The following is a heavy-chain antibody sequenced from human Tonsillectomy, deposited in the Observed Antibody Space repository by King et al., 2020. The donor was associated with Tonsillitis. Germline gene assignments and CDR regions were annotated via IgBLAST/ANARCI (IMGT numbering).Heavy chain of an antibody. D-gene: IGHD3-3*01. CDR2: ISGSGGST. CDR3: AKGYDFWSGYSDAFDI. Sequence: VQLVESGGGLVQPGGSLRLSCAASGFTFSSYAMSWVRQAPGKGLEWVSAISGSGGSTYYADSVTGRFTISRDNSKNTLYLQMNSLRAEDTAVYYCAKGYDFWSGYSDAFDIWGQGTMVTVSS. J-gene: IGHJ3*02. V-gene: IGHV3-23*04. CDR1: GFTFSSYA.